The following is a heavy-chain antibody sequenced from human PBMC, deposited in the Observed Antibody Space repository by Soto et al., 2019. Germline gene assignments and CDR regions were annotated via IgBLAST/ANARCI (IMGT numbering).Heavy chain of an antibody. J-gene: IGHJ4*02. D-gene: IGHD1-1*01. Sequence: SETLSLTCSVSGGSISTVGHYWTWIRQPPGKGLEWIGSIYHTGSTYYSKSLRSRLTISVDTSKSQFSLRLSFVTAADTAVYYCARATGTLRSRNCDYWGRGSLVTVSS. V-gene: IGHV4-31*03. CDR2: IYHTGST. CDR1: GGSISTVGHY. CDR3: ARATGTLRSRNCDY.